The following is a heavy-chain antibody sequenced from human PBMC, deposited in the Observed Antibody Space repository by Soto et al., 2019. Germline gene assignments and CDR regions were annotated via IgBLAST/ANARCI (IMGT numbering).Heavy chain of an antibody. V-gene: IGHV5-51*01. D-gene: IGHD3-10*01. J-gene: IGHJ6*02. CDR2: IYPGDSDT. CDR3: ARHGTPYGSGSYYPYYYYGMDV. CDR1: GYSFTIYW. Sequence: GESLKISCKGSGYSFTIYWIGWVRQMPGKGLEWMGIIYPGDSDTRYSPSFQGQVTISADKSISTAYLQWSSLKASDTAMYYCARHGTPYGSGSYYPYYYYGMDVWGQGTTVTVSS.